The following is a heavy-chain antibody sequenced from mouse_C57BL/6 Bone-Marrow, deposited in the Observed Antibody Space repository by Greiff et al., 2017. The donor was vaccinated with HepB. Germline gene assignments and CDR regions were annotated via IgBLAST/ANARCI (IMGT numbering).Heavy chain of an antibody. J-gene: IGHJ1*03. Sequence: EVQLQQSGPVLVKPGASVKMSCKASGYTFTDYYMNWVKQSHGKSLEWIGVINPYNGGTSYNQKFKGKATLTVDKSSSTAYMELNSLTSEDSAVYYCARLPDYYGSSPYWYFDVWGTGTTVTVSS. D-gene: IGHD1-1*01. CDR3: ARLPDYYGSSPYWYFDV. V-gene: IGHV1-19*01. CDR1: GYTFTDYY. CDR2: INPYNGGT.